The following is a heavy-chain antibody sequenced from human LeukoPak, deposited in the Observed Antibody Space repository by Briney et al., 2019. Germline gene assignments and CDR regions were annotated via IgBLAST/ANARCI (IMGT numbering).Heavy chain of an antibody. CDR1: GFTVSSTY. CDR3: ASRHCSGGDCYFAGADPFDH. J-gene: IGHJ4*02. CDR2: IYKDGKT. D-gene: IGHD2-21*01. Sequence: GGSLRLSCAASGFTVSSTYMSWVRQAPGKGLERVSVIYKDGKTYYIDSVKGRFTISRDTSKNTLYLQMNSLRVEDTAVYYCASRHCSGGDCYFAGADPFDHWGQGTLVTVSS. V-gene: IGHV3-53*01.